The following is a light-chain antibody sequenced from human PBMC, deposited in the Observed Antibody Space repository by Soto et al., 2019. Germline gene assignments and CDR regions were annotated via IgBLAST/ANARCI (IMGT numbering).Light chain of an antibody. CDR3: QQYGSSPT. Sequence: EIVLTQSPGTLSLSPGERATLSCRASQSVSSSSLAWYQQKPGQAPRVIIYRASSRATGIPDGFSGSGSGTDFTLTISRLEPEDFAVYFCQQYGSSPTFGRGTKVEIK. CDR1: QSVSSSS. CDR2: RAS. J-gene: IGKJ1*01. V-gene: IGKV3-20*01.